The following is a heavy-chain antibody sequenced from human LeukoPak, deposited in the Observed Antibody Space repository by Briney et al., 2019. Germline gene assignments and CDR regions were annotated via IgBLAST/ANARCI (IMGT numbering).Heavy chain of an antibody. CDR3: ASQETDYYDSSGLYMDV. V-gene: IGHV4-34*01. CDR2: INHSGST. J-gene: IGHJ6*03. Sequence: SETLSHTCAVSGGSLSGYSWSWVRQPPGEGLEWIGEINHSGSTDYNPSLRSRVSMSLDTSKKVFSLNLTSVTAADTAVYYCASQETDYYDSSGLYMDVWGKGTTVAVSS. CDR1: GGSLSGYS. D-gene: IGHD3-22*01.